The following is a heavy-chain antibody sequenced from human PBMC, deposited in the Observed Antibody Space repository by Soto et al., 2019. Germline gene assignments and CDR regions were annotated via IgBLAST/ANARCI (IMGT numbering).Heavy chain of an antibody. J-gene: IGHJ6*02. CDR2: ISYDGSNK. D-gene: IGHD1-26*01. CDR3: AKVGFSGSSTYYYYYGMDV. CDR1: GFTFSNYG. Sequence: QVQLVESGGGVVQPGRSLRLSCAASGFTFSNYGMHWVRQAPGKGLEWVAVISYDGSNKYHADSVKGRFTISRDSSKNTLYLQMNSLRAEDTAVYYCAKVGFSGSSTYYYYYGMDVWGQGTTVTVSS. V-gene: IGHV3-30*18.